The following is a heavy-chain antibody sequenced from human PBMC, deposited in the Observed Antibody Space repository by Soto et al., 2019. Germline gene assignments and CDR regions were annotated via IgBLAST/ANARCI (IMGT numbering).Heavy chain of an antibody. CDR1: GGSISSYY. D-gene: IGHD3-10*01. J-gene: IGHJ4*02. Sequence: SETLSLTCIVSGGSISSYYWSWIRQPPGKGLEWIGYIYYSGSTNYNPSLKSRVTISVDTSKNQFSLKLSSVTAADTAVYYCARVAPGGILGAELLPTFDYWGQGTLVTVSS. V-gene: IGHV4-59*01. CDR3: ARVAPGGILGAELLPTFDY. CDR2: IYYSGST.